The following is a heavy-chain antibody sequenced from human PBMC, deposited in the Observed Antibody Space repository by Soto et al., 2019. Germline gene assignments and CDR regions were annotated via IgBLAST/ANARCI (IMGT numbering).Heavy chain of an antibody. D-gene: IGHD3-3*01. CDR1: GFTFSGSA. V-gene: IGHV3-73*01. Sequence: GGSLRLSCAASGFTFSGSAMHWVRQASGKXLEWVGRIRSKANSYATAYAASVKGRFTISRDDSKNTAYLQMNSLKTEDTAVYYCTRHYDFWSGYATPDYWGQGTLVTVSS. CDR3: TRHYDFWSGYATPDY. CDR2: IRSKANSYAT. J-gene: IGHJ4*02.